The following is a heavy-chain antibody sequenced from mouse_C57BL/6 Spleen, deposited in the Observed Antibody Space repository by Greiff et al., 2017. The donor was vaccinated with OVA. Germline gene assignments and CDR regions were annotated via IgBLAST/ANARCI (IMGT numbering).Heavy chain of an antibody. J-gene: IGHJ2*01. Sequence: QVQLQQPGAELVKPGASVKLSCKASGYTFTSYWMHWVKQRPGQGLEWIGMIHPNSGSTNYNEKFKSKATLTVDKSSSTAYMQLSSLTSEDSAVYYCARDYYYGSSEYYFDYWGQGTTLTVSS. CDR2: IHPNSGST. CDR1: GYTFTSYW. V-gene: IGHV1-64*01. D-gene: IGHD1-1*01. CDR3: ARDYYYGSSEYYFDY.